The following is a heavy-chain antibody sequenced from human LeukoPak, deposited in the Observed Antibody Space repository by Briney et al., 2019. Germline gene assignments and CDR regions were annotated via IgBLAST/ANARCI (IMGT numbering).Heavy chain of an antibody. V-gene: IGHV4-59*01. D-gene: IGHD2-2*01. J-gene: IGHJ6*03. CDR3: ARALINYCSSTSCPPEGYYYYMDV. CDR2: IYYSGST. CDR1: GGSISSYY. Sequence: SETLSLTCTVSGGSISSYYWSWIRQPPGKGLEWIGYIYYSGSTNYNPSLKSRVTISVDTSKNQFSLKLSSVTAADTAVYYCARALINYCSSTSCPPEGYYYYMDVWGKGTTVTVS.